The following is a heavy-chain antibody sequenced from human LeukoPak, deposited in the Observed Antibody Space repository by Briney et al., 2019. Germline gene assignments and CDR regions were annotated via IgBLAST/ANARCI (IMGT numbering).Heavy chain of an antibody. V-gene: IGHV4-38-2*01. CDR3: ARTLHRGGHYYFDY. J-gene: IGHJ4*02. CDR2: IYHSGST. D-gene: IGHD3-16*01. CDR1: GYSISSGYY. Sequence: PSETLSLTCAVSGYSISSGYYWGWIRQPPGKGLEWIGSIYHSGSTYYNPSLKSRVTISVDTSKNQFSLKLSSVTAADTAVYYCARTLHRGGHYYFDYWGQGTLVTVSS.